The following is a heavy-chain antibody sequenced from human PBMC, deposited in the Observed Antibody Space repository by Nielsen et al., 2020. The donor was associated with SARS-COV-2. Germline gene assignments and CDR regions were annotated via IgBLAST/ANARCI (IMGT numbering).Heavy chain of an antibody. CDR2: IYYSGST. D-gene: IGHD6-13*01. V-gene: IGHV4-30-4*08. CDR3: ARDRIAAAGTSPTGPFDY. Sequence: LRLSCAASGFTVSSNYMSWVRQPPGKGLEWIGYIYYSGSTYYNPSLKSRVTISVDTSKNQFSLKLSSVTAADTAVYYCARDRIAAAGTSPTGPFDYWGQGTLVTVSS. CDR1: GFTVSSNY. J-gene: IGHJ4*02.